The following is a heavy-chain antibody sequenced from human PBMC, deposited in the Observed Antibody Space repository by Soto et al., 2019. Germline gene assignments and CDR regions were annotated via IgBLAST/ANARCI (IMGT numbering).Heavy chain of an antibody. J-gene: IGHJ6*03. CDR2: IYSGGST. CDR1: SSCRNY. D-gene: IGHD4-4*01. Sequence: SSCRNYLNHFLKTPGKGLEWVSVIYSGGSTYYAESVKGRFTISRDNSKNTLYLQMNSLRAEDTAVYYCARVVWDPQVTTHWYYSLAVQGKGTTVTVSS. CDR3: ARVVWDPQVTTHWYYSLAV. V-gene: IGHV3-66*01.